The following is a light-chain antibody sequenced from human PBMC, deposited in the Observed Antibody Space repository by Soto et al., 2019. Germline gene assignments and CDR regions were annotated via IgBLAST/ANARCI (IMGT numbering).Light chain of an antibody. V-gene: IGKV1-5*01. CDR2: DAS. CDR1: QSVSTW. Sequence: DIQMTHSPSTLSASVGDTVTITFRASQSVSTWLAWYPQTPGKAPKLLMYDASTLESGAPARFSGSGSGTEFTLTISSLQPEDFATYHCQEYKTWTFGQGTKVDI. CDR3: QEYKTWT. J-gene: IGKJ1*01.